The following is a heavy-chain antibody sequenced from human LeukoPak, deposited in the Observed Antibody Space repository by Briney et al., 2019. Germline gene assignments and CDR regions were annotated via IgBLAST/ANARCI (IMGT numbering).Heavy chain of an antibody. D-gene: IGHD6-19*01. J-gene: IGHJ4*02. V-gene: IGHV1-46*01. CDR2: INPSGGST. CDR3: ARVVARGTLSGCSDY. CDR1: GYTFTSYY. Sequence: ASVKVSCKASGYTFTSYYMNWVRHAPGQGLEWMGIINPSGGSTSYAQKFQGRVTMTRDTSTSTVYMELSSLRSEDTAVYYCARVVARGTLSGCSDYWGQGTLVTVSS.